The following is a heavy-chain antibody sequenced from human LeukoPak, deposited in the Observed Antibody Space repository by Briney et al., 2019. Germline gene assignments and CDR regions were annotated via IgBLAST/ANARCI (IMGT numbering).Heavy chain of an antibody. J-gene: IGHJ6*02. V-gene: IGHV3-53*04. Sequence: PGGSLRLSCAASGFTVSSNYMSWVRQAPGKGLEGVSVIYSGGSTYYADSVKGRFTISRHNSKNTLYLQMNSLRAEDTAVYYCARDGPIAAAGNYYYYGMDVWGQGTTVTVSS. D-gene: IGHD6-13*01. CDR2: IYSGGST. CDR1: GFTVSSNY. CDR3: ARDGPIAAAGNYYYYGMDV.